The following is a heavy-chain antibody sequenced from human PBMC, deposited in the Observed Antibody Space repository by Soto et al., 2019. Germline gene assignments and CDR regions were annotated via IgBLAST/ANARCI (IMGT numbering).Heavy chain of an antibody. CDR1: GYTFTSYG. V-gene: IGHV1-18*01. Sequence: GASVKVSCKASGYTFTSYGISWVRQAPGQGLEWMGWISAYNGNTNYAQKLQGRVTMTTDTSTSTAYMELRSLRSDDTAVYYCAVFDDSSGYYRYFDYWGQGTLVTVSS. J-gene: IGHJ4*02. CDR2: ISAYNGNT. CDR3: AVFDDSSGYYRYFDY. D-gene: IGHD3-22*01.